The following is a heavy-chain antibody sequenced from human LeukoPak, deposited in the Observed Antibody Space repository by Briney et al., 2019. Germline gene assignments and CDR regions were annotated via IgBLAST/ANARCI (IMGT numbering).Heavy chain of an antibody. Sequence: SETLSLTCSVSGGSISGGYWSWIRQPPGRGLEWIGYVYTSGSTNYNPSLKSRVTISVDTSKSQFALKLSSVTAADTAVYYCAKSYFDYSTYYSYYFNLWGQGALVTVSS. CDR2: VYTSGST. CDR1: GGSISGGY. D-gene: IGHD4-11*01. V-gene: IGHV4-4*09. J-gene: IGHJ4*02. CDR3: AKSYFDYSTYYSYYFNL.